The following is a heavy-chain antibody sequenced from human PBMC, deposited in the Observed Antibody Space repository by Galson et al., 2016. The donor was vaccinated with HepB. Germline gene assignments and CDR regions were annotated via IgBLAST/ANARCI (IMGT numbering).Heavy chain of an antibody. J-gene: IGHJ4*02. CDR3: ATGRGFGNPFDY. D-gene: IGHD3-10*01. V-gene: IGHV3-23*01. Sequence: SLRLSCAVSGFTFTTSSMSWVRQAPGKGLEWVSGISQDGLSRYYADSVKGRFTISRDNSKNTLSLQMDSLRAEDTAVCYCATGRGFGNPFDYWGQGTLVTVSS. CDR1: GFTFTTSS. CDR2: ISQDGLSR.